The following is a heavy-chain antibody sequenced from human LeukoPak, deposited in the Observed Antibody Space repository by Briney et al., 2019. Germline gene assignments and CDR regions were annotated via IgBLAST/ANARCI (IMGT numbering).Heavy chain of an antibody. Sequence: GEALKISWQGSGYNFLNFWIGWVRQAPGKGLEWMGGIYPDDSDSIYSPSFQGQVTISVDESLMTAYLQWTSLKVSDTGLYYCARGRGGFPGYKNFDYWGQGTLVAVSS. V-gene: IGHV5-51*01. J-gene: IGHJ4*02. D-gene: IGHD5-24*01. CDR3: ARGRGGFPGYKNFDY. CDR1: GYNFLNFW. CDR2: IYPDDSDS.